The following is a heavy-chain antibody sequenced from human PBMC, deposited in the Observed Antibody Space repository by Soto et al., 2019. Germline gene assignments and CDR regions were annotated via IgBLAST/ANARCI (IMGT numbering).Heavy chain of an antibody. J-gene: IGHJ4*02. CDR2: IYYSGST. V-gene: IGHV4-59*08. CDR1: GGSISSYY. Sequence: SETLSLTCTVSGGSISSYYWSWIRQPPGKGLEWIGYIYYSGSTNYNPSLKSRVTISVDTSKNQFSLKLSSVTAADTAVYYCARHDVSPPALDYWGQGTLVTVSS. D-gene: IGHD3-16*01. CDR3: ARHDVSPPALDY.